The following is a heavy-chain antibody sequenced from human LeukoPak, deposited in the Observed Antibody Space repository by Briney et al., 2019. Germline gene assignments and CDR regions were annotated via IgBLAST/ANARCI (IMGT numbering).Heavy chain of an antibody. Sequence: SQTLSLTCAISGDIVSSNSATWNWIRQSPSRGLEWLGRTYYRSKWYNDYALSVKSRITINPDTSKNQFSLQLNSVTPEDTAVYYCARDLAGFGGYSYGMVDYWGQGTLVTVSS. CDR2: TYYRSKWYN. D-gene: IGHD5-18*01. CDR3: ARDLAGFGGYSYGMVDY. CDR1: GDIVSSNSAT. V-gene: IGHV6-1*01. J-gene: IGHJ4*02.